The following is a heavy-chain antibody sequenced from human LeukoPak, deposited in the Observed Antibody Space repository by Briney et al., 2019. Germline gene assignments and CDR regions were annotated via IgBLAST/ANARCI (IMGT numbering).Heavy chain of an antibody. CDR2: ISSSGGST. Sequence: SGGSLRLSCAASGFTFSNYDMSWVRQAPGKGLEWVSVISSSGGSTYYADSVKGRFTISRDNSKDTLYLQMNSLRAEDTAVYYCANSPSGSYEYYYYYYMDVWGKGTTVTISS. CDR3: ANSPSGSYEYYYYYYMDV. D-gene: IGHD1-26*01. V-gene: IGHV3-23*01. CDR1: GFTFSNYD. J-gene: IGHJ6*03.